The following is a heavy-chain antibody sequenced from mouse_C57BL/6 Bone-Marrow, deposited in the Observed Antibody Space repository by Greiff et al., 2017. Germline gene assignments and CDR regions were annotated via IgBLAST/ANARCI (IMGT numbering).Heavy chain of an antibody. D-gene: IGHD1-1*01. CDR2: IHPNSGST. CDR1: GYTFTSYW. V-gene: IGHV1-64*01. Sequence: VQLQQPGAELVKPGASVKLSCKASGYTFTSYWMHWVKQRPGQGLEWIGMIHPNSGSTNYNEKFKSKATLTVDKSSSTAYMQLSSLTSEDSAVYYCAREGGIYYYGSSWYFDVWGTGTTVTVSS. J-gene: IGHJ1*03. CDR3: AREGGIYYYGSSWYFDV.